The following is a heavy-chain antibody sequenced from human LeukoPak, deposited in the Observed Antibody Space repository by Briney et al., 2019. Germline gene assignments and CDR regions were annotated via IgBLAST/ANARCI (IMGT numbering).Heavy chain of an antibody. CDR3: ARDHRYAFDN. CDR2: IGISSGNT. J-gene: IGHJ4*01. V-gene: IGHV3-48*01. D-gene: IGHD5-12*01. Sequence: GGALRLSCAASGFNFIDYSMNLVRQAPGKGLEWISYIGISSGNTKYADSVKGRFTISRDKARNSLYLQMNSLRVEDTAVYYCARDHRYAFDNWGHGTLVTVSS. CDR1: GFNFIDYS.